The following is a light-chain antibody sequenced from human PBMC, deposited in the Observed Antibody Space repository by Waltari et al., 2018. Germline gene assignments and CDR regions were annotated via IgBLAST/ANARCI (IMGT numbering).Light chain of an antibody. V-gene: IGLV2-14*01. J-gene: IGLJ3*02. CDR3: NSYTGSSSWV. Sequence: QSALTQPTSVSGSPGQSITIPSPVTSRDVGFYNYVSWYQQYPGKVPQLLIYDVSDRPSGVSSRFSGSKSGNTASLTISGLQADDEADYYCNSYTGSSSWVFGGGTKLTVL. CDR2: DVS. CDR1: SRDVGFYNY.